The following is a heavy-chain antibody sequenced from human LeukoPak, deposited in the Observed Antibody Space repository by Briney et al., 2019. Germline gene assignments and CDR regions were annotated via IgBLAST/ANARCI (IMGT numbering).Heavy chain of an antibody. V-gene: IGHV3-23*01. CDR2: ISGSGGST. Sequence: PGGSLRLSCAASGFTFSSYAMSWVRQAPEKGLEWVSAISGSGGSTYYADSVKGRFTISRDNSKNTLYLQMNSLRAEDTAVYYCAKLPSPLVGEDYWGQGTLVTVSS. J-gene: IGHJ4*02. D-gene: IGHD2-2*01. CDR1: GFTFSSYA. CDR3: AKLPSPLVGEDY.